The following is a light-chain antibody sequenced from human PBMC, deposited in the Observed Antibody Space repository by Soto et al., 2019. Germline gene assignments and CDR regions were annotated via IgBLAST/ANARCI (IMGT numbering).Light chain of an antibody. J-gene: IGKJ1*01. CDR3: QHYSESQWK. V-gene: IGKV3-20*01. CDR2: GAS. CDR1: QAIRSTS. Sequence: EIFLAQSPVTLSLSPGEGSTLSCRASQAIRSTSLVWFQKKPGQAPRLLMYGASTRASDFPDRFSGRGFEKELPLTISEVEPEDFAVYYCQHYSESQWKLGQGKKVDIK.